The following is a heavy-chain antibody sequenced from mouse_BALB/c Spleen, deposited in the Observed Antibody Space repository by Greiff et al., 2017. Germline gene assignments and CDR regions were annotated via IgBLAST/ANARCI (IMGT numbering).Heavy chain of an antibody. CDR1: GYAFSSYW. D-gene: IGHD1-1*01. CDR3: ARGVYYYGSSYGNAMDY. J-gene: IGHJ4*01. Sequence: QVQLQQSGAELVRPGSSVKISCKASGYAFSSYWMNWVKQRPGQGLEWIGQIYPGDGDTNYNGKFKGKATLTADKSSSTAYMQLSSLTSEDSAVYFCARGVYYYGSSYGNAMDYWGQGTSVTVSS. V-gene: IGHV1-80*01. CDR2: IYPGDGDT.